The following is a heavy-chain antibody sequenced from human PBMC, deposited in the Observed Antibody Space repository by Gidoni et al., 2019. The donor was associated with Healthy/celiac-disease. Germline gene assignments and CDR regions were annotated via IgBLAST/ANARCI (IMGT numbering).Heavy chain of an antibody. CDR3: ARVGDLYTVTTPLGY. J-gene: IGHJ4*02. CDR2: INPSGGST. D-gene: IGHD4-4*01. CDR1: GSTFTSYY. V-gene: IGHV1-46*01. Sequence: QVQLVQSGAEVKKPGASVKVSCKASGSTFTSYYMHWVRQAPGQGLEWMGLINPSGGSTSYAQKFQGRVTMTRDTSTSTVYMELSSLRSEDTAVYYCARVGDLYTVTTPLGYWGQGTLVTVSS.